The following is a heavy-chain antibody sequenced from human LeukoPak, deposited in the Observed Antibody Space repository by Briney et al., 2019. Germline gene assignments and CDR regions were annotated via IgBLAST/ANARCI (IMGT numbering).Heavy chain of an antibody. D-gene: IGHD2/OR15-2a*01. Sequence: ASVKVSCKASGYNFTTFDINWVRQAAGQGLEWMGWMNPESGNTGYAQRFQGRVTITSDTSLATAYIELSSLTSEDTAVYYCAREFSYCNSTKCYSPGLDPWGQGTLVAVSS. J-gene: IGHJ5*02. CDR1: GYNFTTFD. CDR3: AREFSYCNSTKCYSPGLDP. V-gene: IGHV1-8*03. CDR2: MNPESGNT.